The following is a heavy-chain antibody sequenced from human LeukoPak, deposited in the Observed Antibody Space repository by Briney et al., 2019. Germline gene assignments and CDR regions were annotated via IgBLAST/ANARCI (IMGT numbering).Heavy chain of an antibody. D-gene: IGHD3-10*01. Sequence: GGSLRLSCAASGFTFSSYWMSWVRQAPGKGLEWVSSLSDSGRLTYQRESVKGRFSISRDNSLNTLYLNMNSLRAEDTAVYFCAKERAVRGVQPLDYWGQGTLVIVSS. J-gene: IGHJ4*02. CDR2: LSDSGRLT. CDR3: AKERAVRGVQPLDY. V-gene: IGHV3-23*02. CDR1: GFTFSSYW.